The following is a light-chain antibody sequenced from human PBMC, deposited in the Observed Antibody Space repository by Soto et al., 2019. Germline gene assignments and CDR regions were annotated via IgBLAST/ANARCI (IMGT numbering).Light chain of an antibody. CDR1: ISHIGGKS. CDR2: DDN. J-gene: IGLJ1*01. V-gene: IGLV1-51*01. CDR3: GSWDNSLSSYV. Sequence: QSVLTHPASVSAAPGQKVTISCSSIISHIGGKSVSWYQQLPGTAPKLLIYDDNKRPSGIPDRFSGSKSGTSATLGITGLQTGDEGDYYCGSWDNSLSSYVFGTGTKVTVL.